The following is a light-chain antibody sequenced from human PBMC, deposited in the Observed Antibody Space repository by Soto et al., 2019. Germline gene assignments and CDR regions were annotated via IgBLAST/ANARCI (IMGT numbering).Light chain of an antibody. J-gene: IGKJ4*02. CDR1: QGIXNL. CDR3: QQYKTDPRT. V-gene: IGKV1-5*01. Sequence: QLTQSASTLSASVGDRVTITCRASQGIXNLFAWYQQKPGKAPKFLXDNVSTLERGGPSRLSGSESGTEFTLTISSLHPYDFATYYCQQYKTDPRTFGGGTKVDIK. CDR2: NVS.